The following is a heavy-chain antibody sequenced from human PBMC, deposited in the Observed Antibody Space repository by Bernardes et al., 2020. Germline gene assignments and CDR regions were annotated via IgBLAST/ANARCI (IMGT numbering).Heavy chain of an antibody. CDR2: IYDSGST. CDR3: ARAGGRIVGLDLDY. CDR1: GGSISSYY. D-gene: IGHD1-26*01. Sequence: SGPLSLICTVSGGSISSYYWSWIRQPPGKGLEWIGYIYDSGSTNYNPALKSRVTISVDTSKNQFSLKLSSVIAADTAVYYCARAGGRIVGLDLDYWGQGTLVTVSS. V-gene: IGHV4-59*01. J-gene: IGHJ4*02.